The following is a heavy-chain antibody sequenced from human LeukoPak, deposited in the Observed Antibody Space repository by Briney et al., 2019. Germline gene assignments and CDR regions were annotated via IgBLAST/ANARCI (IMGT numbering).Heavy chain of an antibody. CDR1: GYTFTDSF. J-gene: IGHJ4*02. D-gene: IGHD1-20*01. Sequence: ASVKVSCKASGYTFTDSFIHWVRQAPGQGPEWMGRMNANSGVTMYAQTLQDRVTMTRDTSISTAYMELSRLTSDVTALYYCARDLSPTSNWKFAYWGQGTLVTVSS. V-gene: IGHV1-2*06. CDR2: MNANSGVT. CDR3: ARDLSPTSNWKFAY.